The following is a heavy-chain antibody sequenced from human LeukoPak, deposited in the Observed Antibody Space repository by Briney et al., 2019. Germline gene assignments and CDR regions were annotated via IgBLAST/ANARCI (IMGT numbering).Heavy chain of an antibody. CDR3: ASRITYGSGSYYNVGRHDY. CDR2: IRYDGSNK. CDR1: GFTFSSYG. V-gene: IGHV3-30*02. Sequence: GGSLRLSCAASGFTFSSYGMHWVRQAPGKGLEWVAFIRYDGSNKYYADSVKGRFTISRDNAKNSLYLQMNSLRAEDTAVYYCASRITYGSGSYYNVGRHDYWGQGTLVTVSS. D-gene: IGHD3-10*01. J-gene: IGHJ4*02.